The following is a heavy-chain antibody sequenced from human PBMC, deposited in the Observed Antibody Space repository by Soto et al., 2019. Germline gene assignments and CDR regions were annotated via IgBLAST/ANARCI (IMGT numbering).Heavy chain of an antibody. CDR3: AKVVVAATRHTHFDS. CDR2: IYYDGST. Sequence: PSETLSLTCTVSGGSINSNNYYCAWIRQPPGKGLAWIASIYYDGSTYYNPSLKSRVTISIDTSKNQFSLRLRSVTAADTAIYYCAKVVVAATRHTHFDSWGQGTLVTVSS. V-gene: IGHV4-39*01. J-gene: IGHJ4*02. D-gene: IGHD2-15*01. CDR1: GGSINSNNYY.